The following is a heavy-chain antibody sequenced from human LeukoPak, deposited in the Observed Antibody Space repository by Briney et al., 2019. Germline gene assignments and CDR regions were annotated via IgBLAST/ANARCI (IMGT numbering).Heavy chain of an antibody. CDR2: IYYSGST. Sequence: SETLSLTCTVSGGSISSRTYYWGWIRQPPGKGLEWIGSIYYSGSTYYNPSLKSRVTISVDTSKNQFSLKLSSVAAADTAVYYCARYGPNYGVVDYWGQGTLVTVSS. V-gene: IGHV4-39*01. J-gene: IGHJ4*02. CDR1: GGSISSRTYY. D-gene: IGHD4-17*01. CDR3: ARYGPNYGVVDY.